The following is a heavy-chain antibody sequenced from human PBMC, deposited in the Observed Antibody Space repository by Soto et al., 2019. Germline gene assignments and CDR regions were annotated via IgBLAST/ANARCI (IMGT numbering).Heavy chain of an antibody. CDR3: ARVCREGSYYMDV. D-gene: IGHD1-26*01. CDR1: GGSLSSYY. V-gene: IGHV4-59*01. Sequence: PSETLSLTCTVSGGSLSSYYWSWIRQPPGKGLEWIGYIYYSGSTNYNPSLKSRVTISVDTSKNQFSLKLSSVTAADTAVYYCARVCREGSYYMDVWGKGTTVTVSS. J-gene: IGHJ6*03. CDR2: IYYSGST.